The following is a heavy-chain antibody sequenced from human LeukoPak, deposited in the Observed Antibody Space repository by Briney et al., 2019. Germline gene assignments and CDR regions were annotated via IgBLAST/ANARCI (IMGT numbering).Heavy chain of an antibody. CDR1: GFTFNNAW. V-gene: IGHV3-15*01. CDR2: IKSKTDGGTT. D-gene: IGHD6-13*01. CDR3: TTDRIVAVGPQFDY. J-gene: IGHJ4*02. Sequence: PGESLRLSCAASGFTFNNAWMSWVRQAPGKGLEWVARIKSKTDGGTTDYAAPVKGRFTVSRDDSKSTLYLQMNSLKAEDTAMYYCTTDRIVAVGPQFDYWGQGTLVTVSS.